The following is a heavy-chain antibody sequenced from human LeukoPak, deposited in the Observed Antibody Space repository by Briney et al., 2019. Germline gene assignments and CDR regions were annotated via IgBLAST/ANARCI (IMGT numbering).Heavy chain of an antibody. D-gene: IGHD2-15*01. J-gene: IGHJ5*02. V-gene: IGHV3-30*04. CDR2: ISYDGSNK. CDR1: GFTFSSYA. CDR3: AKDIRGYCSGGSCYVS. Sequence: GGSLRLSCAASGFTFSSYAMHWVRQAPGKGLEWVAVISYDGSNKYYADSVKGRFTISRDNSKNTLYLQMNSLRAEDTAVYYCAKDIRGYCSGGSCYVSWGQGTLVTVSS.